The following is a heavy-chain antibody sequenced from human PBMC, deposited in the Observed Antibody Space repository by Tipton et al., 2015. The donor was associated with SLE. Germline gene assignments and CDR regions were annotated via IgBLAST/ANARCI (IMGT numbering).Heavy chain of an antibody. CDR1: GFTFSSYW. CDR2: INSDGSST. CDR3: ARPIAAAGAVAECFQH. D-gene: IGHD6-13*01. J-gene: IGHJ1*01. Sequence: SLRLSCAASGFTFSSYWMHWVRQAPGKGLVWVSRINSDGSSTSYADSVKGRFTISRDNAKNTLYLQMNSLSAEDTAVYYCARPIAAAGAVAECFQHWGQGTLVTVSS. V-gene: IGHV3-74*01.